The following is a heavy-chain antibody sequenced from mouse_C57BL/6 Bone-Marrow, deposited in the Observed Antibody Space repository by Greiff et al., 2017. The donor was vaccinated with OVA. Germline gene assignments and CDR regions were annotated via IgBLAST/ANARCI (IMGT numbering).Heavy chain of an antibody. V-gene: IGHV5-6*01. J-gene: IGHJ4*01. CDR2: ISSGGSYT. CDR3: ARRRGSLLRAMDY. CDR1: GFTFSSYG. Sequence: EVQLVESGGDLVKPGGSLKLSCAASGFTFSSYGMSWVRQTPDKRLEWVATISSGGSYTYYPDNVKGRFTISRDNAKNTLYLQMSSLKSEAAAMYYCARRRGSLLRAMDYWGQGTSVTVSS. D-gene: IGHD2-1*01.